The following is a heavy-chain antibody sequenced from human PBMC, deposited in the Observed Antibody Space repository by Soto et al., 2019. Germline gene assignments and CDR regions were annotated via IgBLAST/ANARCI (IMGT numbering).Heavy chain of an antibody. CDR2: FNPNSGGT. CDR3: ARPSYYCSGVNWFDP. CDR1: GYTFTVYY. J-gene: IGHJ5*02. D-gene: IGHD3-10*01. Sequence: ASVKVSCKASGYTFTVYYMNWVRQAPGQGLEWMGCFNPNSGGTNCAQKFQGRVTMTRDTSISTAYMELSSLRSDDTAVYYCARPSYYCSGVNWFDPWGQGTLGTVAS. V-gene: IGHV1-2*02.